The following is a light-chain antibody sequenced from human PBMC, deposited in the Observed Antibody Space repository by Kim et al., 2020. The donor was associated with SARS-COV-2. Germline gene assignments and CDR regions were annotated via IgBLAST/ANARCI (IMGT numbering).Light chain of an antibody. CDR3: QQYGSSPQT. Sequence: LSPGERATLSCRASQSVSSSYLAWYQQKPGQAPRLLIYGTSSRATGIPDRFSGSGSGTDFTLTISRLEPEDFAVYYCQQYGSSPQTFGQGTKLEIK. CDR2: GTS. CDR1: QSVSSSY. V-gene: IGKV3-20*01. J-gene: IGKJ2*01.